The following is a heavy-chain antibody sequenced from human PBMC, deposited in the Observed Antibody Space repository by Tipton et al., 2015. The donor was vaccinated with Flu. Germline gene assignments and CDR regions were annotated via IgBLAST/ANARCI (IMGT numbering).Heavy chain of an antibody. J-gene: IGHJ4*02. CDR3: ARDYPVDY. CDR1: GGSISSYY. Sequence: TLSLTCTVSGGSISSYYWSWIRQPPGKGLEWIGYIYYSGSTNYNPSLKSRVTISVDTSKNQFSLKLSSVTAADTAVYYCARDYPVDYWGQGTLVTVSS. CDR2: IYYSGST. V-gene: IGHV4-59*01.